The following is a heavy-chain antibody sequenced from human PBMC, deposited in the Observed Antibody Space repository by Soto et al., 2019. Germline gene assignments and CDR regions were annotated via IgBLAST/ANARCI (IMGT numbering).Heavy chain of an antibody. CDR1: GYTFRSYW. CDR2: IFPNDSDT. Sequence: GESLKISCKASGYTFRSYWIGWVRQMPGKGLEWMGIIFPNDSDTIYSPSFQGQVTISADKSINTAYLQWSSLQASDTAMYYCARPLYGDYTWYYFDYWGQGTLVTVSS. CDR3: ARPLYGDYTWYYFDY. D-gene: IGHD4-17*01. J-gene: IGHJ4*02. V-gene: IGHV5-51*01.